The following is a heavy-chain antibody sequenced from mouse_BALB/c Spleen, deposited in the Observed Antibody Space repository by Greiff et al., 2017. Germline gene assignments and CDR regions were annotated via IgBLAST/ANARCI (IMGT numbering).Heavy chain of an antibody. D-gene: IGHD2-4*01. CDR2: ISYDGSN. V-gene: IGHV3-6*02. Sequence: EVQLVESGPGLVKPSQSLSLTCSVTGYSITSGYYWNWIRQFPGNKLEWMGYISYDGSNNYNPSLKNRISITRDTSKNQFFLKLNSVTTEDTATYYCARGGYDSWYFDVWGAGTTVTVSS. CDR3: ARGGYDSWYFDV. J-gene: IGHJ1*01. CDR1: GYSITSGYY.